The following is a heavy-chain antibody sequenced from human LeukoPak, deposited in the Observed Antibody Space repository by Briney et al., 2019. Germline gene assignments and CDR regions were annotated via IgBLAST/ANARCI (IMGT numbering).Heavy chain of an antibody. V-gene: IGHV3-30*18. CDR3: AKDFSWYSSDLRPSYFDY. D-gene: IGHD6-19*01. Sequence: GGSLRLSCAASGFTFSSYGMHWVRQVPGKGLEWVAVISYDGSNKYYADSVKGRFTISRDNSKNTLYLQMNSLRAEDTAVYYCAKDFSWYSSDLRPSYFDYWGQGTLVTVSS. CDR1: GFTFSSYG. CDR2: ISYDGSNK. J-gene: IGHJ4*02.